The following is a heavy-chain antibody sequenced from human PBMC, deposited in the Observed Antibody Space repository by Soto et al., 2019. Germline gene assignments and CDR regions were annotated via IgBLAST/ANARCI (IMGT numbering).Heavy chain of an antibody. CDR2: ISSDGRNA. CDR1: GFTFRSYA. J-gene: IGHJ4*02. D-gene: IGHD4-17*01. V-gene: IGHV3-30*03. CDR3: AGTTVTTVGYFDY. Sequence: QVQLVESGGGVVQPGRSLRLSCATSGFTFRSYAMHWVRRAPGKGLEWVSVISSDGRNAYYADSVKGRFTISRDNSENTLFLQLNSLRAVDTAMYYCAGTTVTTVGYFDYWGQGTLVTVSS.